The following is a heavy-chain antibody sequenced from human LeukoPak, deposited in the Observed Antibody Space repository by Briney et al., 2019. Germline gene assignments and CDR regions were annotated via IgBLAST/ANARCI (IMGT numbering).Heavy chain of an antibody. J-gene: IGHJ4*02. D-gene: IGHD4-17*01. CDR1: GGSISSYY. CDR2: IYYSGST. CDR3: ARDSPLYGDYDR. V-gene: IGHV4-59*01. Sequence: SETLSLTCTVSGGSISSYYWSWIRQPPGKGLEWIGYIYYSGSTNYNPSLKSRVTISVDTSKNQFSLKLSSVTAADTAVYYCARDSPLYGDYDRWGQGTLVTVSS.